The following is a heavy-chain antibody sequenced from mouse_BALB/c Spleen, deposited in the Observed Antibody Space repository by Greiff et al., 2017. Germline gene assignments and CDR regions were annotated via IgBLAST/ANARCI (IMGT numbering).Heavy chain of an antibody. D-gene: IGHD1-1*01. Sequence: EVHLVESGGDLVKPGGSLKLSCAASGFTFSSYGMSWVRQTPDKRLEWVATISSGGSYTYYPDSVKGRFTISRDNAKNTLYLQMSSLKSEDTAMYYCARHEFRITTVVATSPFDYWGQGTTLTVSS. V-gene: IGHV5-6*01. CDR2: ISSGGSYT. CDR3: ARHEFRITTVVATSPFDY. CDR1: GFTFSSYG. J-gene: IGHJ2*01.